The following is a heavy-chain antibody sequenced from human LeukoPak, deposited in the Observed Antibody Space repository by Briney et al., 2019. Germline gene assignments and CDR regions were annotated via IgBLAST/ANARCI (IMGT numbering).Heavy chain of an antibody. D-gene: IGHD3-22*01. Sequence: GGSLRLSCAASGFTVSSIHMVWVRQAPGKGLEWVSVTYTGGNSYYADSVKGRFTISRDISKNTLYLQMNSLRAEDSALYYCARGGRGSAAVVAPRSFDIWGQGTMVTVSS. CDR3: ARGGRGSAAVVAPRSFDI. CDR1: GFTVSSIH. V-gene: IGHV3-53*01. CDR2: TYTGGNS. J-gene: IGHJ3*02.